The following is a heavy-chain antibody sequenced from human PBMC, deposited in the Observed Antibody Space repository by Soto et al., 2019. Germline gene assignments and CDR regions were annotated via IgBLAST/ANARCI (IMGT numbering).Heavy chain of an antibody. CDR2: IIPVFGTA. Sequence: QVQLVQSGAEVKKPGSSVRVSCKASGGTLRNYGISWVRQAPGQGLEWMGGIIPVFGTANYAQKFQGRVTITADESTSTVCRDVTSLRTEDTAVYYCSRGDATKIVVTTYYGMDVWGQGTTVTVSS. CDR1: GGTLRNYG. J-gene: IGHJ6*02. CDR3: SRGDATKIVVTTYYGMDV. D-gene: IGHD4-17*01. V-gene: IGHV1-69*12.